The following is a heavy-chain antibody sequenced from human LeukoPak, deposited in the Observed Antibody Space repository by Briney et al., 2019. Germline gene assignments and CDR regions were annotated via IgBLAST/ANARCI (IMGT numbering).Heavy chain of an antibody. CDR1: GGSFSGYY. V-gene: IGHV4-34*01. Sequence: PSETLSLTCGVYGGSFSGYYWSWIRQPPGKGLEWVGEINPRGSTNYNPSLKSRVTLSADTSKNQFSLTLNSVTAADTAVYYCARRRLGYYFDYWGQGTLVTVSS. D-gene: IGHD5-24*01. CDR3: ARRRLGYYFDY. J-gene: IGHJ4*02. CDR2: INPRGST.